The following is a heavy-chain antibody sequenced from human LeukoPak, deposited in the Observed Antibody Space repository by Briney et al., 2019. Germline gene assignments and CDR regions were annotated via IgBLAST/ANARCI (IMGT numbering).Heavy chain of an antibody. CDR1: GGSISSGSYY. D-gene: IGHD3-10*01. CDR3: ASGITMVRVDY. V-gene: IGHV4-61*02. CDR2: IYTSGST. Sequence: SETLSLTCTVSGGSISSGSYYWSWIRQPAGKGLEWIGRIYTSGSTNYNPSLKSRVTISVDTSKNQFSLKLSSVTAADTAVYYCASGITMVRVDYWGQGTLVTVSS. J-gene: IGHJ4*02.